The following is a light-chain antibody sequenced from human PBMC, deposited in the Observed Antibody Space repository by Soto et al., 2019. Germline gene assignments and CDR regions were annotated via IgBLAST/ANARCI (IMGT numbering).Light chain of an antibody. CDR3: KQYGPSPPYT. Sequence: EIVLTQSPGTPPSPPGEGATLSCRASRTLASSYLAWYNHKPGQAPRLLLYAPSRRATGVPDKFSGGGSGADDTHTITRLEPEDSAVYYCKQYGPSPPYTFGHGTKVEI. CDR2: APS. J-gene: IGKJ2*01. CDR1: RTLASSY. V-gene: IGKV3-20*01.